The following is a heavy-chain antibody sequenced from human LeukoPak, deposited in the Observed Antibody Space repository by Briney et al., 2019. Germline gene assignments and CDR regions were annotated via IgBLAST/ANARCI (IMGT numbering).Heavy chain of an antibody. J-gene: IGHJ6*02. CDR3: ARKAAAGRLYYYGMDV. Sequence: PGGSLRLSCAASGFTFSSYAMSWVRQAPGKGLEWVSAISGSGGSTYYADSVKGRFSISRDNSKNTLYLQMKSLRAEDTAVYFCARKAAAGRLYYYGMDVWGQGTTVIVSS. D-gene: IGHD6-13*01. V-gene: IGHV3-23*01. CDR1: GFTFSSYA. CDR2: ISGSGGST.